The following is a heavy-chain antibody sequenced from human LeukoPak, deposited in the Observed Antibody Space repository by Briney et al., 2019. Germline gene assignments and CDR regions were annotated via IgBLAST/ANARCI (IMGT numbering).Heavy chain of an antibody. Sequence: SETLSLTCAVYGGSFSGYYWSWIRQPPGKGLEWIGEIYHSGSTNYNPSLKSRVTISVDKSKNQFSLKLSSVTAADTAVYYCARGWRQQLVLKEYYFDYWGQGTLVTVSS. CDR2: IYHSGST. V-gene: IGHV4-34*01. J-gene: IGHJ4*02. D-gene: IGHD6-13*01. CDR1: GGSFSGYY. CDR3: ARGWRQQLVLKEYYFDY.